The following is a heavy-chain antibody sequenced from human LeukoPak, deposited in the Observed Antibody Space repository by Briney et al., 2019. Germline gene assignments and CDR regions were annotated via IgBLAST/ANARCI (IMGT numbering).Heavy chain of an antibody. J-gene: IGHJ6*03. Sequence: GGSLRLSCAASGFTVSSNYMSWVRQAPGKGLEWVSVIYSGGSTYYADSVKGRFTISRDNSKNTLYLQMNSLRAEDTAVYYCGRGGAAPTPYYYYYYMDVWGKGTTVTVPS. CDR1: GFTVSSNY. CDR2: IYSGGST. CDR3: GRGGAAPTPYYYYYYMDV. D-gene: IGHD6-13*01. V-gene: IGHV3-53*01.